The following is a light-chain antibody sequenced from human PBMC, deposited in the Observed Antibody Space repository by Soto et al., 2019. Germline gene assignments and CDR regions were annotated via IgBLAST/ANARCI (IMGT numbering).Light chain of an antibody. Sequence: DIQMTQSPSTLSASVGVRVTITCRASQSISSWLAWYQQKPGKAPKLLIYKASSLESGVPSRFSGSGSGTEFTLTISSLQPDDFATYYCQHPGTFGQGTKVEIK. J-gene: IGKJ1*01. CDR3: QHPGT. V-gene: IGKV1-5*03. CDR2: KAS. CDR1: QSISSW.